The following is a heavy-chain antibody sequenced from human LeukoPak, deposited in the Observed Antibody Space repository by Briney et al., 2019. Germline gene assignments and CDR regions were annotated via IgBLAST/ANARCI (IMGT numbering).Heavy chain of an antibody. CDR1: GFTVSSNE. Sequence: GGSLRLSCAASGFTVSSNEMSWVRQAPGKGLEWVANIKQDGSEKYYVDSVRGRFTISRDNAKNSLYLQMNSLRAEDTAVYYCARDRGSSGWYEFDYWGQGTLVTVSS. V-gene: IGHV3-7*01. J-gene: IGHJ4*02. CDR3: ARDRGSSGWYEFDY. D-gene: IGHD6-19*01. CDR2: IKQDGSEK.